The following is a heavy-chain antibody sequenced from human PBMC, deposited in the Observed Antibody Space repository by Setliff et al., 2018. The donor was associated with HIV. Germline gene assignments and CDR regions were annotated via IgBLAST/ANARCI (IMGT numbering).Heavy chain of an antibody. D-gene: IGHD3-3*01. Sequence: GESLKISCKGSGYRFTTYWIGWVRQMPGKGLEWMGIIYPGDSDTRYSPSFQGQVTISADKSISTAYLQWSSLKASDTAMYYCARHPIDYNFWSGSPDYWGQGTLVTVS. CDR3: ARHPIDYNFWSGSPDY. V-gene: IGHV5-51*01. CDR2: IYPGDSDT. CDR1: GYRFTTYW. J-gene: IGHJ4*02.